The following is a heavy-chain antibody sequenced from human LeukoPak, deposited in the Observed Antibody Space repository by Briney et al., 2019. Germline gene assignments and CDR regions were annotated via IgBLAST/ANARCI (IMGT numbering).Heavy chain of an antibody. Sequence: ASVKVSCKASGGTFGSYAISWVRQAPGQGLEWMGRIIPIFGTANYAQKFQGRVTITTDESTSTAYMELSSLRSEDTAVYYCARGYDTECHFDYWGQGTLVTVSS. CDR1: GGTFGSYA. V-gene: IGHV1-69*05. J-gene: IGHJ4*02. D-gene: IGHD3-3*01. CDR3: ARGYDTECHFDY. CDR2: IIPIFGTA.